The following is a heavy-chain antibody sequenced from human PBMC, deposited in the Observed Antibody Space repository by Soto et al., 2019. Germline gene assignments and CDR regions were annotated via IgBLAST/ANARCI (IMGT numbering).Heavy chain of an antibody. V-gene: IGHV3-23*01. J-gene: IGHJ4*02. D-gene: IGHD6-19*01. CDR3: AREGGSIGGWFGRKFDS. Sequence: PWGCLAISSTTYGLSFSTHAMSLVRQAAGKGLEWVSSISSGGTTTFYAASVEGRFTISRDKSKNTLYLQMKSLRADDTAVYYCAREGGSIGGWFGRKFDSWGQGTKVPVSP. CDR1: GLSFSTHA. CDR2: ISSGGTTT.